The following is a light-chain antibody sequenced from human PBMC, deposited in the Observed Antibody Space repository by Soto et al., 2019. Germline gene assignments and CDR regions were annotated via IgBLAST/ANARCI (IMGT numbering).Light chain of an antibody. CDR1: QHVSSN. CDR2: RVS. V-gene: IGKV3-15*01. CDR3: QQYNNWPYT. Sequence: EIVMTQSLATLSVSPGGSATLSCRASQHVSSNFAWYRQKPGQAPTLLIYRVSTRATGIPARFSGSGSGTEFTLTISGLQSEDFAVYYCQQYNNWPYTFGQGTKLEIK. J-gene: IGKJ2*01.